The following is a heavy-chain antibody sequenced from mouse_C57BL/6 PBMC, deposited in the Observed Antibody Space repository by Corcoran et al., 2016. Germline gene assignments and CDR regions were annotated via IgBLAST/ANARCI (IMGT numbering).Heavy chain of an antibody. CDR2: INTYSGVP. CDR1: GYTFTTYG. CDR3: ARSYYGSSSFSWFAY. D-gene: IGHD1-1*01. Sequence: QNQLVQSGAELKKPGEAVKISCKASGYTFTTYGMSWVKQAPGKGLKWMGWINTYSGVPTYADDFKGRFAFSLETSASTAYLQINNLKNEDTATYFCARSYYGSSSFSWFAYWGQGTLVTVSA. V-gene: IGHV9-3*01. J-gene: IGHJ3*01.